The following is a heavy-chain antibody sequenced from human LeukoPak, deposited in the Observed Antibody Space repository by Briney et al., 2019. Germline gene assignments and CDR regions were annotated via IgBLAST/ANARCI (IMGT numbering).Heavy chain of an antibody. Sequence: GGSLRLSCAASGFTFSTYAMSWVRQAPGKGLEWVSGINGSGDRTYYADSVKGRFTISRDNSKNTLYLQMNSLRAEDTAVYYCAKERSSGWPFDYWGQGTLVTVSS. D-gene: IGHD6-19*01. J-gene: IGHJ4*02. V-gene: IGHV3-23*01. CDR3: AKERSSGWPFDY. CDR2: INGSGDRT. CDR1: GFTFSTYA.